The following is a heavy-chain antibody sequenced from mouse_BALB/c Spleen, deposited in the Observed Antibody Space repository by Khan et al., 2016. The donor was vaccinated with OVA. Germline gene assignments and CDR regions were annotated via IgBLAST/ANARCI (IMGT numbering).Heavy chain of an antibody. J-gene: IGHJ4*01. CDR2: INTYTGEP. D-gene: IGHD2-10*01. CDR3: ARPPYFSYTLDH. CDR1: GYTFTNYG. V-gene: IGHV9-3-1*01. Sequence: LVESGPELKKPGETVKISCKASGYTFTNYGMNWVKQSPGKALKWMGWINTYTGEPTYADDFKGRFAFSLETYASTAYLQINNLKNEDTATXVCARPPYFSYTLDHWGQGTSVTVSS.